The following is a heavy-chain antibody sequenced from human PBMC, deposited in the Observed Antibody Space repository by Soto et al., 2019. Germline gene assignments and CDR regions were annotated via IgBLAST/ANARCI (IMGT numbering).Heavy chain of an antibody. CDR1: GFSLSTSGAG. Sequence: QITLKESGPTLVIPTQTLTLTCTFSGFSLSTSGAGVDWIRQPPGKALEWLAVVYWDDDKRYSPSLKSRLTITKDTSKNQVVHTMTNMDPVDTATYYCAHRGHSGDHFQWGQGALVTVSS. CDR3: AHRGHSGDHFQ. J-gene: IGHJ4*02. CDR2: VYWDDDK. D-gene: IGHD4-17*01. V-gene: IGHV2-5*02.